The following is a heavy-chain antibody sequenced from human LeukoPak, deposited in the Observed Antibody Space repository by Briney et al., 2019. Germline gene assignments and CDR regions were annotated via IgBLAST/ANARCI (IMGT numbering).Heavy chain of an antibody. CDR2: ISSSSSYI. D-gene: IGHD6-19*01. Sequence: GGSLRLSCAASGFTFSSYSMNWVRQAPGKGLEWVSSISSSSSYIYYADSVKGRFTISRDNAKNSLYLQMNSLRAEDTAVYNCARDWDSSGPYYFDYWGQGTLVTVSS. CDR3: ARDWDSSGPYYFDY. CDR1: GFTFSSYS. J-gene: IGHJ4*02. V-gene: IGHV3-21*01.